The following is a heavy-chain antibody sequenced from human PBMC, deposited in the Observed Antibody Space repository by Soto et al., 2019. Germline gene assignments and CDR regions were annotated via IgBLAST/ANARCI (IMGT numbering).Heavy chain of an antibody. CDR1: GGSISSYY. CDR2: IYYSGST. J-gene: IGHJ6*03. Sequence: SETLSLTCTVSGGSISSYYWSWIRQPPGKGLECIGYIYYSGSTNYNPSLKSRVTISVDTSKNQFSLKLSSVTAADTAVYYCARRNQPETDYYYYMDVWGKGTTVTVSS. CDR3: ARRNQPETDYYYYMDV. V-gene: IGHV4-59*08.